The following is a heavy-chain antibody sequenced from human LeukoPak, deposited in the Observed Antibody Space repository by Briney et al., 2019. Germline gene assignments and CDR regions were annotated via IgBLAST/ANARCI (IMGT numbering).Heavy chain of an antibody. CDR3: ARGGGAANLARFDF. D-gene: IGHD1-26*01. CDR1: GGSMSSYY. CDR2: IYYSGST. Sequence: PSETLSLTCTVSGGSMSSYYWSWIRQPPGKRLEWLGYIYYSGSTNYNPSLKSRLTLSVDTSKNQFSLKLSSVTATDTAIYYCARGGGAANLARFDFWGQGILVTVSS. V-gene: IGHV4-59*01. J-gene: IGHJ4*02.